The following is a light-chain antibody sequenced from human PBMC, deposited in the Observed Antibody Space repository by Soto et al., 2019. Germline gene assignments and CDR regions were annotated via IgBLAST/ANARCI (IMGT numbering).Light chain of an antibody. J-gene: IGKJ1*01. Sequence: ETVITQSPATLSLFPGERATLSFGASQSVNSNLAWYQQKAGQAPRLLIYGTSTRATGIPARFSGSGSGTDFTLTISSLQFEDFAVYYCQQYNNWPRTYGPGTKVDIK. CDR2: GTS. CDR1: QSVNSN. CDR3: QQYNNWPRT. V-gene: IGKV3-15*01.